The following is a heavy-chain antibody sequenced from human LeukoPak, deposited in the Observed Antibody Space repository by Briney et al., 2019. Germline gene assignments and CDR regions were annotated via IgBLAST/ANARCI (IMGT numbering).Heavy chain of an antibody. D-gene: IGHD3-16*01. CDR3: ARGLGSPVPTWFDP. J-gene: IGHJ5*02. Sequence: PGGSLRLSCAASGFTFSSYWMHWVRQAPGKGLVWVSRINTDGSGTSYADSVKGRFTISRDNAKNTLYLQMNSLRAEDTAVYYSARGLGSPVPTWFDPWGQGTLVTASS. V-gene: IGHV3-74*01. CDR2: INTDGSGT. CDR1: GFTFSSYW.